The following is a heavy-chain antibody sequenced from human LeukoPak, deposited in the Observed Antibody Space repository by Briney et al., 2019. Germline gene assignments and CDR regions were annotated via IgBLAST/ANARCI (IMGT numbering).Heavy chain of an antibody. CDR3: ARRPPSAATLDS. D-gene: IGHD2-15*01. CDR1: GYTFTGYY. Sequence: ASVKVSCKASGYTFTGYYMHWVRQAPGQGLEWMGWINPNSGGTNYAQKFQGRVTISRDTSISTAYMEINSLRSEDTAVYYCARRPPSAATLDSWGQGTLVTVSA. V-gene: IGHV1-2*02. J-gene: IGHJ4*02. CDR2: INPNSGGT.